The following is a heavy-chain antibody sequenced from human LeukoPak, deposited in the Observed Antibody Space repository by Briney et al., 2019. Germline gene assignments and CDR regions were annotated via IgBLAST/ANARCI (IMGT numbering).Heavy chain of an antibody. CDR2: INPNSGGT. Sequence: GASVTVSCKASGYTFTGYYMHWVRQAPGQGLEWMGWINPNSGGTNYAQKFQGRVTMTRDTSISTAYMELSRLRFDDTAVYYCARGTVAGFMIVVPWGQGTLVTVSS. CDR3: ARGTVAGFMIVVP. J-gene: IGHJ5*02. V-gene: IGHV1-2*02. D-gene: IGHD3-22*01. CDR1: GYTFTGYY.